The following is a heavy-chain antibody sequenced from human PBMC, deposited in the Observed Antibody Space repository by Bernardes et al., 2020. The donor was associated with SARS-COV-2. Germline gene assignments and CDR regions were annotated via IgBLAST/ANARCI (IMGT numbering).Heavy chain of an antibody. Sequence: ASVKVSCMASGYTFAHFGISWVRQAPGQGLEWMGGISAYSGNTNYAQRFQDRVIVTTDTSTNTAYMELRSLRSDDSATYFCARADGTTPYFYDYGLDVWGQGTTVTVSS. CDR2: ISAYSGNT. J-gene: IGHJ6*02. CDR1: GYTFAHFG. CDR3: ARADGTTPYFYDYGLDV. V-gene: IGHV1-18*04.